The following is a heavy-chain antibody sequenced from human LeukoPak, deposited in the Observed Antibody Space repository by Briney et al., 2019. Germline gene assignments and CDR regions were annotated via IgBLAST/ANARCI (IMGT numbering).Heavy chain of an antibody. Sequence: SETLSLTCTVSGGSISSYYWSWTRQPPGKGLEWIGYIYYSRSTNYNPSLKSRVTISVDTSKNQFSLKLSSVTAADTAVYYCARARARATVTTSLFDYWGQGTLVTVSS. CDR2: IYYSRST. J-gene: IGHJ4*02. D-gene: IGHD4-17*01. CDR3: ARARARATVTTSLFDY. V-gene: IGHV4-59*01. CDR1: GGSISSYY.